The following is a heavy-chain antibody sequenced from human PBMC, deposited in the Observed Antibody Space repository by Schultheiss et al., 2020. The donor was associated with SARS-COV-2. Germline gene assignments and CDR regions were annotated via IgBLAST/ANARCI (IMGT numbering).Heavy chain of an antibody. J-gene: IGHJ5*02. CDR1: GGTFSSYA. CDR2: INPNSGGT. D-gene: IGHD3-16*01. V-gene: IGHV1-2*04. Sequence: GGSLRLSCKASGGTFSSYAISWVRQAPGQGLEWMGWINPNSGGTNYAQKFQGWVTMTRDTSISTAYMELSRLRSDDTAVYYCARGGDWFDPWGQGTLVTVSS. CDR3: ARGGDWFDP.